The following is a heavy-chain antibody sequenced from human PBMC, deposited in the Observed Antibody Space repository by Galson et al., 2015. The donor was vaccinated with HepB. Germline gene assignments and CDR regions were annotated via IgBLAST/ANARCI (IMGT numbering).Heavy chain of an antibody. CDR1: GYTFTSYG. CDR2: ISADNGNT. Sequence: SVKVSCKASGYTFTSYGISWVRQAPGQGLEWMGWISADNGNTKYAQKVQGRVTTTTDTSKSTAYLEMRSLRADDTTLYYCARIQRAVYSGSSHTYFSGMDVWGQETTVTVSS. D-gene: IGHD1-26*01. J-gene: IGHJ6*02. V-gene: IGHV1-18*04. CDR3: ARIQRAVYSGSSHTYFSGMDV.